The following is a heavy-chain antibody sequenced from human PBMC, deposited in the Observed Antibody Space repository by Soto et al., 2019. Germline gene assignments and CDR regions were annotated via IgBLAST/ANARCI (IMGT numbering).Heavy chain of an antibody. CDR1: GYTFTSYY. J-gene: IGHJ3*02. V-gene: IGHV1-46*01. CDR3: AREGRPDIVVVVAARDAFDI. D-gene: IGHD2-15*01. Sequence: ASVKVPCKASGYTFTSYYMHWVRQAPGQGLEWMGIINPSGGSTSYAQKFQGRVTMTRDTSTSTVYMELSSLRSEDTAVYYCAREGRPDIVVVVAARDAFDIWGQGTMVTVSS. CDR2: INPSGGST.